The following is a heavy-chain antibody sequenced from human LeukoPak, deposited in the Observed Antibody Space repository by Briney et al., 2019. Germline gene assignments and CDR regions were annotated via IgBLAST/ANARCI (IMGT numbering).Heavy chain of an antibody. CDR2: IYYSGST. J-gene: IGHJ4*02. D-gene: IGHD1-26*01. V-gene: IGHV4-31*03. CDR1: GGSISSGGYN. Sequence: SQTLSLTCTVSGGSISSGGYNWSWIRQHPGKGLEWIGYIYYSGSTYYNPSLKSRVTISVDTSKNQFSLKLSSVTAADTAVYYCAREGSGNPDYWGQGTLVTVSS. CDR3: AREGSGNPDY.